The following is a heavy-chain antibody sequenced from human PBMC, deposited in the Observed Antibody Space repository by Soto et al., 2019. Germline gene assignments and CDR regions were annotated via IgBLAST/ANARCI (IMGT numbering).Heavy chain of an antibody. J-gene: IGHJ4*02. Sequence: KPSETLSLTCTVSGGSISSSSYYWGWIRQPPGKGLEWIGSIYYSGSTYYNPSLKSRVTISVDTSKNQFSLKLSSVTAADTAGYYCARHAGLVVVPAAIAHSGQGTLVTVSS. CDR1: GGSISSSSYY. CDR3: ARHAGLVVVPAAIAH. D-gene: IGHD2-2*02. V-gene: IGHV4-39*01. CDR2: IYYSGST.